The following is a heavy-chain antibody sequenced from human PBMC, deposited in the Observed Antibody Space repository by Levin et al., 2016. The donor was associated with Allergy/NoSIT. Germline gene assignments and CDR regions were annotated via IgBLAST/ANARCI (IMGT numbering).Heavy chain of an antibody. D-gene: IGHD3/OR15-3a*01. CDR1: GGSFSGYY. CDR3: ARARGGTGYLYYYYYYGMDV. J-gene: IGHJ6*02. V-gene: IGHV4-34*01. Sequence: SETLSLTCAVYGGSFSGYYWSWIRQPPGKGLEWIGEINHSGSTNYNPSLKSRVTISVDTSKNQFSLKLSSVTAADTAVYYCARARGGTGYLYYYYYYGMDVWGQGTTVTVSS. CDR2: INHSGST.